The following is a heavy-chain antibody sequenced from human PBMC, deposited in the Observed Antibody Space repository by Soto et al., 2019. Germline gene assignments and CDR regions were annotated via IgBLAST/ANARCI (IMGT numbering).Heavy chain of an antibody. D-gene: IGHD2-21*02. CDR2: MNPNSGNT. J-gene: IGHJ5*02. Sequence: QVQLVQSGAEVKKPGASVKVSCKASGYTFTSYDINWVRQATGQGLEWMGWMNPNSGNTGYAQKFQGRVTMTRNTSISAAYNELSSLRSEDTAVYYCARVMLTWTYCGGDCYSRWFDPWGQGALVTVSS. V-gene: IGHV1-8*01. CDR3: ARVMLTWTYCGGDCYSRWFDP. CDR1: GYTFTSYD.